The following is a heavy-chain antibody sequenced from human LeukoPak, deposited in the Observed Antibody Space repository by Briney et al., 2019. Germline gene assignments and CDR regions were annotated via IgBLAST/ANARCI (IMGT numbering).Heavy chain of an antibody. J-gene: IGHJ2*01. D-gene: IGHD4-17*01. V-gene: IGHV3-23*01. Sequence: PGGSLRLSCAASGFTFSSTSMSWVRQAPGKGLEWVAVTVGGGDGTYYADSVKGRFTISRDTSANTLFLQMNSLAAEDTAVYYCARATPYDWHFGLWGRGTLVIVSS. CDR3: ARATPYDWHFGL. CDR1: GFTFSSTS. CDR2: TVGGGDGT.